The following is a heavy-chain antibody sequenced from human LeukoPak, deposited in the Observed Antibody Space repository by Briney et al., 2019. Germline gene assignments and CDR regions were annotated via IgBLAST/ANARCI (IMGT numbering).Heavy chain of an antibody. Sequence: GGSLRLSCAASVFTFSDYYMSWIRQAPGKGLEWVSYISSSGSTIYYADSVKGRFTISRDNAKNSLYLQINSLRAEDTAVYYCARHRLRGYGGVDYRGQGTLVTASS. D-gene: IGHD1-26*01. CDR3: ARHRLRGYGGVDY. J-gene: IGHJ4*02. CDR1: VFTFSDYY. V-gene: IGHV3-11*04. CDR2: ISSSGSTI.